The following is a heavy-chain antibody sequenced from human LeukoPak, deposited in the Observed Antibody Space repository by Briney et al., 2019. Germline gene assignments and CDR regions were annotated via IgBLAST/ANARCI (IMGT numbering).Heavy chain of an antibody. CDR2: INSDGSTT. V-gene: IGHV3-74*01. Sequence: GSLRLSCAASGFTFSSYWMHWVRQAPGKGLVWVSRINSDGSTTTYADSVKGRFTISRDNAKNTLYLQMNSLRAEDTAVYYCARGYSGSYRVDYWGQGTLVTVSS. D-gene: IGHD1-26*01. J-gene: IGHJ4*02. CDR1: GFTFSSYW. CDR3: ARGYSGSYRVDY.